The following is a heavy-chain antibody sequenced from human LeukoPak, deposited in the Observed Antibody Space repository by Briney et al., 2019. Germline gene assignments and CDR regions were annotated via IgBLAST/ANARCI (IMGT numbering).Heavy chain of an antibody. Sequence: GGSLRLSCAASGLTFSSYAMHWVRQAPGKGLEWVAVISYDGSNKYYADSVKGRFTISRDNPKNTLYLQMNSLRAEDTAVYYCARGPGYNWNSYFDYWGQGTLVTVSS. CDR3: ARGPGYNWNSYFDY. CDR1: GLTFSSYA. CDR2: ISYDGSNK. V-gene: IGHV3-30*04. J-gene: IGHJ4*02. D-gene: IGHD1-1*01.